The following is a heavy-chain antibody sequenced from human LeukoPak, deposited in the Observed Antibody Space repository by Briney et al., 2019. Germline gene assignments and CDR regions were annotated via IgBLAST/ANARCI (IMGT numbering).Heavy chain of an antibody. D-gene: IGHD4-17*01. CDR3: AKDQGIGDYASTDY. CDR1: GFTFSDYY. J-gene: IGHJ4*02. Sequence: PGGSLRLSCAASGFTFSDYYMSWIRQAPGKGLEWVAIIWYDGNNKYYADSVKGRFTISRDNSKNMLYLQMNSLRAEDTAVYYCAKDQGIGDYASTDYWGQGTLVTVSS. CDR2: IWYDGNNK. V-gene: IGHV3-33*06.